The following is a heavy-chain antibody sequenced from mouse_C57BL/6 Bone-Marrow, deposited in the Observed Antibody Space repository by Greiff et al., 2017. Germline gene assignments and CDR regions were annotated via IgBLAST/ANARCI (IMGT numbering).Heavy chain of an antibody. D-gene: IGHD1-1*01. J-gene: IGHJ2*01. V-gene: IGHV1-78*01. CDR3: ALIPYYYGSSYFDY. CDR1: GYTFTDHT. Sequence: VQLQESDAELVKPGASVKISCKVSGYTFTDHTIHWMKQRPEQGLEWIGYIYPRDGSTKYNEKFKGKATLTADKSSSTAYMQLNSLTSEDSAVYFCALIPYYYGSSYFDYWGQGTTLTVSS. CDR2: IYPRDGST.